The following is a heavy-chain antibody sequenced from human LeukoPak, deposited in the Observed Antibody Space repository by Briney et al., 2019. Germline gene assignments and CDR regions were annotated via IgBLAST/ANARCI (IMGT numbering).Heavy chain of an antibody. CDR1: GFTFSDYY. V-gene: IGHV3-11*01. CDR2: ISSSGSTI. J-gene: IGHJ4*02. CDR3: ASPDSVAGHNFDY. D-gene: IGHD6-19*01. Sequence: GGSLRLSCAASGFTFSDYYMSWIRQAPGKGLGWVSYISSSGSTIYYADSVKGRFTISGDNAKNSLYLQMNSPRAEDTAVYYCASPDSVAGHNFDYWGQGTLVTVSS.